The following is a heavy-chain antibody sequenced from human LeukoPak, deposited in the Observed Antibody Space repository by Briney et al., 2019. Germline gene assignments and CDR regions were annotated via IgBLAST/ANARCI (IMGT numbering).Heavy chain of an antibody. CDR2: MNPNSGNT. D-gene: IGHD1-26*01. CDR1: GGTFSNFA. CDR3: ARLRATHFDY. J-gene: IGHJ4*02. Sequence: GASVKVSCKASGGTFSNFAISWVRQAPGQGLEWMGWMNPNSGNTGYAQKFQGRVTITRNTSISTAYMELSSLRSEDTAVYYCARLRATHFDYWGQGTLVTVSS. V-gene: IGHV1-8*03.